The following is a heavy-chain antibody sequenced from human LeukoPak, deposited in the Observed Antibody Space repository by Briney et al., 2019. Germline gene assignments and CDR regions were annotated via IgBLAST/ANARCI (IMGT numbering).Heavy chain of an antibody. J-gene: IGHJ4*02. D-gene: IGHD7-27*01. CDR1: GGTFSSYT. CDR3: ASQTGGTQFDY. V-gene: IGHV1-69*02. Sequence: ASVKVSCKASGGTFSSYTISWVRQAPGQGLEWMGRIIPILGIANYAQKFQGRVTITADKSRSTAYMELSSLRSEDTAVYYCASQTGGTQFDYWGQGTLVTVSS. CDR2: IIPILGIA.